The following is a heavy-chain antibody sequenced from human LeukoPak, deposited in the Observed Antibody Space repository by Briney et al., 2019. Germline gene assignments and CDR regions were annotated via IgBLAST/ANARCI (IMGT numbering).Heavy chain of an antibody. Sequence: GGSLRLSCAASGFTFSSYAMSWVRQAPGKGLEWVSAISGSGGSTYYAGSVKGRFTISRDNSKNTLYLQMNSLRAEDTAVYYCAKDPSVVVTATLDYWGQGTLVTVSS. CDR2: ISGSGGST. D-gene: IGHD2-21*02. V-gene: IGHV3-23*01. CDR1: GFTFSSYA. CDR3: AKDPSVVVTATLDY. J-gene: IGHJ4*02.